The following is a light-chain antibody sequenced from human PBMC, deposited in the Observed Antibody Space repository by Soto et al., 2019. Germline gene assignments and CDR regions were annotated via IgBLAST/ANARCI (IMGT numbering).Light chain of an antibody. CDR3: SSYTSSCTLDLYV. CDR1: SSDVGGYNY. Sequence: QSVLTQPASVSGSPGQSITISCTGTSSDVGGYNYVSWYQQHPGKAPKLMIYDVSNRPSGVSNRFSGSKSGNTASLTISGLQAEDEAYYYCSSYTSSCTLDLYVFGTGTIVTVL. CDR2: DVS. J-gene: IGLJ1*01. V-gene: IGLV2-14*01.